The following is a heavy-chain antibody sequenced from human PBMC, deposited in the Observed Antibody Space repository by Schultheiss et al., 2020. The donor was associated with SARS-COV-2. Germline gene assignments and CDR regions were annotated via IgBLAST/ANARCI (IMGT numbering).Heavy chain of an antibody. V-gene: IGHV1-8*01. D-gene: IGHD3-22*01. CDR1: GYTFTSYE. CDR2: MNTDSGHT. J-gene: IGHJ4*02. Sequence: ASVKVSCKASGYTFTSYEINWVRQATGQGLEWMGWMNTDSGHTGCAQKFLGRVTMTRNTSISTAYMELSSLRSEDTAVYYCARGVSSGYFDYWGQGTLVTVSS. CDR3: ARGVSSGYFDY.